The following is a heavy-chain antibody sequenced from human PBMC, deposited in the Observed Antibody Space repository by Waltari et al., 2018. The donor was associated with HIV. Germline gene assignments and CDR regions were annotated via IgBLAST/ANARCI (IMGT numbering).Heavy chain of an antibody. V-gene: IGHV3-66*01. CDR2: IYSGGTK. CDR3: ARAPTITTNFDY. Sequence: EVQLVESGGALVQPGGSLRLSCVASGFTVSSNYMSWVRQAPGKGLEWVSIIYSGGTKHYADSVKDRFTISRDNSKNTVYLQMDSLRVEDTAVYYCARAPTITTNFDYWGQGTLVTVSS. D-gene: IGHD4-4*01. J-gene: IGHJ4*02. CDR1: GFTVSSNY.